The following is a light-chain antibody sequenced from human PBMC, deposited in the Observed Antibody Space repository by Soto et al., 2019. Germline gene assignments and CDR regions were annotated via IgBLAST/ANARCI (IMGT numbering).Light chain of an antibody. V-gene: IGKV1-5*03. J-gene: IGKJ4*01. CDR3: QQRSNWPSLT. CDR1: QTISSW. Sequence: DIQMTQSPSTLSGSVGDRVTITCRASQTISSWLAWYQQKPGKAPKLLIYKASTLKSGVPSRFSGSGSGTEFTLTISSLEPEDSAVYYCQQRSNWPSLTFGGGTKV. CDR2: KAS.